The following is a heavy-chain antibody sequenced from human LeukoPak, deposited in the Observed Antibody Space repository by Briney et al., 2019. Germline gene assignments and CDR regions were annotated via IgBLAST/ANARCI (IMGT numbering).Heavy chain of an antibody. Sequence: GGSLRLSCAASGFTFSSYAMSWVRQAPGKGLEWVSAISGSGGSTYYADSVKGRFTISRDNSKNTLYLQMNSLRAEDTAVYYCARDTYYYDSSGLLDYWGQGTLVTVSS. CDR3: ARDTYYYDSSGLLDY. J-gene: IGHJ4*02. CDR1: GFTFSSYA. V-gene: IGHV3-23*01. D-gene: IGHD3-22*01. CDR2: ISGSGGST.